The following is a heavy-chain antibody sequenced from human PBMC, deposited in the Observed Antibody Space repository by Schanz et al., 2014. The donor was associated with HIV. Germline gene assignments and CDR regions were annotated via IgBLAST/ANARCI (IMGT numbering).Heavy chain of an antibody. CDR3: AKSGNARSLDS. CDR2: ISYDGSNK. CDR1: GFTFSSYG. J-gene: IGHJ4*02. V-gene: IGHV3-30*18. Sequence: QVQLVESGGGVVQPGRSLRLSCAASGFTFSSYGMHWVRQAPGKGLEWVAVISYDGSNKYYADSVKARFTISRDNSKNTLYLQMNSLRAEDTGLFYCAKSGNARSLDSWGQGTLVTVSS. D-gene: IGHD3-10*01.